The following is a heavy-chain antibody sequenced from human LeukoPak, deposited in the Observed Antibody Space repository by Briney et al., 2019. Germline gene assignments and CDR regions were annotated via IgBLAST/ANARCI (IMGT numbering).Heavy chain of an antibody. CDR3: ARDAGGLAAAGTGFDY. CDR2: ISYDGSNK. D-gene: IGHD6-13*01. V-gene: IGHV3-30-3*01. J-gene: IGHJ4*02. Sequence: GGSLRLSCAASGFTFSSYAMHWVRQAPGKGLEWVAVISYDGSNKYYADSVKGRFTISRDNSKNTPYLQMNSLRAEDTAVYYCARDAGGLAAAGTGFDYWGQGTLVTVSS. CDR1: GFTFSSYA.